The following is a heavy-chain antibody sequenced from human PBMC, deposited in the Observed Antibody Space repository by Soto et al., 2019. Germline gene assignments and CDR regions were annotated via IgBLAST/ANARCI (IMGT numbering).Heavy chain of an antibody. CDR3: AKAVTMVRREYSAYYMDV. D-gene: IGHD3-10*01. CDR1: GFTFSSYA. V-gene: IGHV3-23*01. Sequence: GGSLRLSCAASGFTFSSYAMSWVRQAPGKGLEWVSAISGSGGSTYYADSVKGRFTISRDNSKNTLYLQMNSLRAEDTAVYYCAKAVTMVRREYSAYYMDVWGKGTTVTVSS. J-gene: IGHJ6*03. CDR2: ISGSGGST.